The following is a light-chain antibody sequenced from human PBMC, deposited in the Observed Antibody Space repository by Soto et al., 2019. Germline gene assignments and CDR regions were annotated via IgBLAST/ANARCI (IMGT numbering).Light chain of an antibody. CDR2: GAS. CDR1: QSVRSN. Sequence: EIVMTQSPATLSVSPGERATLSCRASQSVRSNLAWYQQKPGLAPRLLIYGASTRATGIPARFSGSGSGTEFTLTISSLQSEDFAVYHCQQYNNWPAITFGQGTRLEIK. V-gene: IGKV3-15*01. CDR3: QQYNNWPAIT. J-gene: IGKJ5*01.